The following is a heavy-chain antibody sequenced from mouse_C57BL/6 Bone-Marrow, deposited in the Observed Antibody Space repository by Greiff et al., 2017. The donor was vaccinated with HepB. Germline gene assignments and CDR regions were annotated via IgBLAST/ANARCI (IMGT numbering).Heavy chain of an antibody. D-gene: IGHD2-5*01. Sequence: EVNLVESGGGLVKPGGSLKLSCAASGFTFSSYAMSWVRQTPEKRLEWVATISDGGSYTYYPDYVKGRFTISRDNAKNNLYLQMSHLKSEDTAMYYCARGGPTIVTTWYFDVWGTGTTVTVSS. V-gene: IGHV5-4*03. CDR2: ISDGGSYT. J-gene: IGHJ1*03. CDR3: ARGGPTIVTTWYFDV. CDR1: GFTFSSYA.